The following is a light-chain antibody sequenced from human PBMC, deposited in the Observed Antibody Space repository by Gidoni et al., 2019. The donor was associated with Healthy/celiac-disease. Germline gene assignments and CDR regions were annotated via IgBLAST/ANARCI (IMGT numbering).Light chain of an antibody. CDR3: SSYTSSSAWV. J-gene: IGLJ3*02. CDR1: SSDVGGYNY. Sequence: QSALTQPASVSGSPGRSITISCTGTSSDVGGYNYGSWYQQHPGKAPKLMIYEVSNRPSGVSNRFSGSKSGNTASLTISGLQAEDEADYYCSSYTSSSAWVFGGGTKLTVL. CDR2: EVS. V-gene: IGLV2-14*01.